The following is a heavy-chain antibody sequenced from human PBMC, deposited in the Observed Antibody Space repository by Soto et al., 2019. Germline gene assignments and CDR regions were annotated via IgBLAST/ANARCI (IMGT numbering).Heavy chain of an antibody. V-gene: IGHV6-1*01. CDR2: TYYRSKWYN. D-gene: IGHD6-19*01. J-gene: IGHJ6*02. CDR1: GDSVSSNSAA. Sequence: SQTLSLTCAISGDSVSSNSAAWNWIRQSPSRGLEWLGRTYYRSKWYNDYAVSVKSRITINPDTSKNQFSLQLNSVTPEDTAVYYCARDPHEYSSGWYYYYGMDVWGQGTTVTVSS. CDR3: ARDPHEYSSGWYYYYGMDV.